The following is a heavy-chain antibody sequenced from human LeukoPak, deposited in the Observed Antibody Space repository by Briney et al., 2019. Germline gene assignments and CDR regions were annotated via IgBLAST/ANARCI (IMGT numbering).Heavy chain of an antibody. CDR2: ISGSGGST. CDR3: ARGGAFCSVDGCYSGRNWFDP. V-gene: IGHV3-23*01. Sequence: GGTLRLSCAASGFTFSSYAMTWVRQAPGKGLEWVSAISGSGGSTYYADSVKGRFTISRDNSKNTLYLQMNSLRAEDTAVYYCARGGAFCSVDGCYSGRNWFDPWGQGTLVTVSS. J-gene: IGHJ5*02. D-gene: IGHD2-15*01. CDR1: GFTFSSYA.